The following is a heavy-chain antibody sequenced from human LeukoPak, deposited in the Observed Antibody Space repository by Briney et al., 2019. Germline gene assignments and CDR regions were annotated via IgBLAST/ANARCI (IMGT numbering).Heavy chain of an antibody. Sequence: PGGSLRLSCAASGFTFSSYAMSWVRQAPGKGLEWVSRISDSGDITYYADSVKGRFTISRDNSKNTLYLQMNSLRAEDTAVYYCAKDKEYKQLVRSMDVWGQGTTVTVSS. CDR1: GFTFSSYA. J-gene: IGHJ6*02. V-gene: IGHV3-23*01. CDR2: ISDSGDIT. CDR3: AKDKEYKQLVRSMDV. D-gene: IGHD6-13*01.